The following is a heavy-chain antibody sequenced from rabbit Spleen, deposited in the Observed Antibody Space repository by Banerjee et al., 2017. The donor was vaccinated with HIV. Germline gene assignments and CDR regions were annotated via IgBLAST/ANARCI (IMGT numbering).Heavy chain of an antibody. J-gene: IGHJ4*01. V-gene: IGHV1S45*01. CDR1: GFPFSNKAV. CDR3: ARGLLAGSASWLGYLDL. D-gene: IGHD6-1*01. Sequence: QEQLKETGGGLVQPGGSLTLTCKASGFPFSNKAVMCWVRQAPGKGLEWIACINAVTGKAVYANWAKGRFTFSKTSSTTVTLQMTSLTVADTATYSCARGLLAGSASWLGYLDLWGQGTLVTVS. CDR2: INAVTGKA.